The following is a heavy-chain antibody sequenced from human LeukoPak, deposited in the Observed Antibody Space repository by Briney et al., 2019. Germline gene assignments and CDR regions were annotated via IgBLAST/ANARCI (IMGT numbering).Heavy chain of an antibody. CDR2: IGTAGDT. J-gene: IGHJ4*02. V-gene: IGHV3-13*01. CDR3: ARANRDGYNYAGFDY. Sequence: GGSLRLSCAASGFTFSSNAMSWVRQAPGKGLEWVSAIGTAGDTYYPGSVKGRFTISRENAKNSLYLQMNSLRAGDTAVYYCARANRDGYNYAGFDYWGQGTLVTVSS. D-gene: IGHD5-24*01. CDR1: GFTFSSNA.